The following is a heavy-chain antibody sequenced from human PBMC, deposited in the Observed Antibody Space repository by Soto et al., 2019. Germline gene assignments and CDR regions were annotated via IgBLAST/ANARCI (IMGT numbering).Heavy chain of an antibody. CDR2: IWYDGSNK. Sequence: QVQLVESGGGVVQPGRSLRLSCAASGFTFSSYGMHWVRQAPGKGLEWVAVIWYDGSNKYYADSVKGRFTISRDNSKNTLYLQMNSLRAEDTAVYYCARDYRDFIIVEDYYFDYWGQGTLVTVSS. V-gene: IGHV3-33*01. J-gene: IGHJ4*02. CDR3: ARDYRDFIIVEDYYFDY. D-gene: IGHD3-22*01. CDR1: GFTFSSYG.